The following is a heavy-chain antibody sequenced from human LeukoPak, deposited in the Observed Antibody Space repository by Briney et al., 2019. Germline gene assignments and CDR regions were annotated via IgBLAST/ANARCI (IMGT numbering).Heavy chain of an antibody. CDR1: GFTFSTYW. Sequence: GGSLRLSCAASGFTFSTYWMSWVRQAPGKGLEWVSRINSDGSSTFYADSVKGRFTISRDNAKNTLYLQLNSPRVEDTAVYYCVGSLFGVSPWGQGTLVTVSS. CDR2: INSDGSST. J-gene: IGHJ4*02. D-gene: IGHD3-3*01. V-gene: IGHV3-74*01. CDR3: VGSLFGVSP.